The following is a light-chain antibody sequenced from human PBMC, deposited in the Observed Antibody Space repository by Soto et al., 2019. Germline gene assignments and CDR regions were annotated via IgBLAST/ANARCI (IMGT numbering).Light chain of an antibody. CDR3: HQYAWSPLT. Sequence: IVLTQSPGTLSLSPGERATLSCRASQTVPKSYLAWYQQRPGQAPRLLIYDASNRATGIPDRFSGSESGTDFTLTISHLEPEDSAVYYCHQYAWSPLTFGQGTRLEIK. J-gene: IGKJ5*01. CDR2: DAS. V-gene: IGKV3-20*01. CDR1: QTVPKSY.